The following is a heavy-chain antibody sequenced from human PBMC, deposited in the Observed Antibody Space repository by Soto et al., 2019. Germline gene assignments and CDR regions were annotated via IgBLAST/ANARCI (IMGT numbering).Heavy chain of an antibody. CDR3: ARIARHRYVLGF. J-gene: IGHJ6*02. CDR2: IYPGDSDT. CDR1: GYSFTSYW. Sequence: AEALKISCEGSGYSFTSYWIGWVRPMPGKGLEWMGIIYPGDSDTRYSPSLHSQVTISADKSISTAYLQWSSLNASDTAIYYSARIARHRYVLGFWGQGTTVTVS. D-gene: IGHD6-25*01. V-gene: IGHV5-51*01.